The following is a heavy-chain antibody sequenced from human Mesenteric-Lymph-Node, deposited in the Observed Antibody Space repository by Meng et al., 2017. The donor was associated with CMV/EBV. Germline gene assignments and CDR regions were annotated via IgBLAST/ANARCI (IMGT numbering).Heavy chain of an antibody. D-gene: IGHD1-26*01. CDR3: ARYHRGADY. CDR1: GFTVTDWS. Sequence: SLKISCVVSGFTVTDWSMAWMRQAPGKGLEWVSYISGNDGSIYYTDSVKGRFTISRDNAKNSLYLQMHSLRAEDTAAYYCARYHRGADYWGQGTLVTVSS. J-gene: IGHJ4*02. V-gene: IGHV3-11*01. CDR2: ISGNDGSI.